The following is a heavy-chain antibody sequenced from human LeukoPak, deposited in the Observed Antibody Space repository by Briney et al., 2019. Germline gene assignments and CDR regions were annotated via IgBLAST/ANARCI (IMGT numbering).Heavy chain of an antibody. Sequence: GGSLRLSCAASGFTFSSYAMSWVRQATGKGLECVSANSGSGGSTYYADSVEGRFTISRDNSKNTLYLQMNSLRAEDTAVYYCAKEAALRWGSYRNPEYYFDYWGQGTLVTVSS. CDR2: NSGSGGST. J-gene: IGHJ4*02. CDR1: GFTFSSYA. CDR3: AKEAALRWGSYRNPEYYFDY. D-gene: IGHD3-16*02. V-gene: IGHV3-23*01.